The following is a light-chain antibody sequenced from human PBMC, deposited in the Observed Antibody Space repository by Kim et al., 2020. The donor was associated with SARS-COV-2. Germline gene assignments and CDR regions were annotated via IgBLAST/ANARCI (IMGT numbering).Light chain of an antibody. Sequence: EIVMTQSPATLSVSPGERATFSCRASQSISSNLAWYQQKPGQSPTLLIYGASTRATDIPARFSGSGSGTEFTLTINNLQSEDFAVYYCLQYDNWPPYTFGQGTKLEI. CDR3: LQYDNWPPYT. CDR1: QSISSN. J-gene: IGKJ2*01. V-gene: IGKV3-15*01. CDR2: GAS.